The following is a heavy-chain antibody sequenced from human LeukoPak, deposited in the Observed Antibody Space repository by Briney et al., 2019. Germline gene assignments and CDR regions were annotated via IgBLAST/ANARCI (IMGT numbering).Heavy chain of an antibody. J-gene: IGHJ4*02. Sequence: SETLSLTCTVSGGSISSYDWSWIRQPAGKGPEWIGRIYTSGRTNYNPSLKSRVTISADKSKKQFSLKLSSVTAADTAVYYCARDLMEAFDYWGQGTLVTVSS. D-gene: IGHD2-8*01. V-gene: IGHV4-4*07. CDR3: ARDLMEAFDY. CDR2: IYTSGRT. CDR1: GGSISSYD.